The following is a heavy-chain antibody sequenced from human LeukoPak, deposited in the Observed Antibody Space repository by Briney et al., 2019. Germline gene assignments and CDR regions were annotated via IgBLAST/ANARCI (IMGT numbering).Heavy chain of an antibody. V-gene: IGHV4-34*01. Sequence: SETLSLTCTVSGGSISSYYWSWIRQPPGKGLEWIGEINHSGSTNYNPSLKSRVTISVDTSKNQFSLKLSSVTAADTAVYYCARRFVDTAMATTSYYFDYWGQGTLVTVSS. CDR3: ARRFVDTAMATTSYYFDY. CDR2: INHSGST. D-gene: IGHD5-18*01. J-gene: IGHJ4*02. CDR1: GGSISSYY.